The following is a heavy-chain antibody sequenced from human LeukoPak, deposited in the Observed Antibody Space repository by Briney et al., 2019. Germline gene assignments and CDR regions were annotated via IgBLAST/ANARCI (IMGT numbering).Heavy chain of an antibody. CDR2: INPNSGGT. V-gene: IGHV1-2*02. CDR3: ARATGDSSGYYYISDY. Sequence: GASVKVSCKASGYTFTGYYMHWGRQSPGQGLEWMGWINPNSGGTNYAQKFQGRVTMTRDTSISTAYMELSRLRSDDTAVYYCARATGDSSGYYYISDYWGQGTLVTVSS. CDR1: GYTFTGYY. D-gene: IGHD3-22*01. J-gene: IGHJ4*02.